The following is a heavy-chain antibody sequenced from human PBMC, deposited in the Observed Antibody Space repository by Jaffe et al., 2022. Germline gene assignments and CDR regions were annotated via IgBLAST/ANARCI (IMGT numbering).Heavy chain of an antibody. D-gene: IGHD3-10*01. J-gene: IGHJ3*02. CDR3: TTGGRLVQGVIMCAFDI. CDR2: IKSKTDGGTT. Sequence: EVQLVESGGGLVKPGGSLRLSCAASGFTFSNAWMSWVRQAPGKGLEWVGRIKSKTDGGTTDYAAPVKGRFTISRDDSKNTLYLQMNSLKTEDTAVYYCTTGGRLVQGVIMCAFDIWGQGTMVTVSS. V-gene: IGHV3-15*01. CDR1: GFTFSNAW.